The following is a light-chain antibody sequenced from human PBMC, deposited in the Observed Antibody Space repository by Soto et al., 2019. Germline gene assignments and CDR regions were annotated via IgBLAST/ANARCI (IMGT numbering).Light chain of an antibody. CDR2: EVS. V-gene: IGLV2-14*01. J-gene: IGLJ1*01. CDR3: SSYTSSSTDV. CDR1: SSDVGGYNY. Sequence: QSVLTQPASVSGSPGQSITISCTGTSSDVGGYNYVSWYQQHPGKAPKLMIYEVSNRPSGVSNRFSGSKSGNTASLTISGLQAEDEADYYCSSYTSSSTDVFGTGTTVTVL.